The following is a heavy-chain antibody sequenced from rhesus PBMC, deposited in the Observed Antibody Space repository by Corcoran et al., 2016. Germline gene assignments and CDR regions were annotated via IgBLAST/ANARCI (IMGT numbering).Heavy chain of an antibody. CDR2: VDPSESHN. Sequence: EVQLVQSGAEVKRPGESLTISCKTYGYSFTHYWISWVRQMPEKGLEWMGCVDPSESHNRYSPACQGQVSISADKAISTAYLQWSSRKASDSATYYCAKEGYINSVDVWCWGVLVTVSS. CDR1: GYSFTHYW. V-gene: IGHV5-2*01. CDR3: AKEGYINSVDV. D-gene: IGHD5-24*01. J-gene: IGHJ5-2*02.